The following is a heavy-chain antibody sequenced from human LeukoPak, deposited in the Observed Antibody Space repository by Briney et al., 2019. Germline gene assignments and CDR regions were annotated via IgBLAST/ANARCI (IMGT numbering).Heavy chain of an antibody. CDR3: ANHYDSSGYPPH. V-gene: IGHV4-4*02. Sequence: SETLSLTCAVSGGSISSSNWWSWVRQPPGKGLEWIGEIYHSGSTNYNPSLKSRVTISVDKSKNQFSLKLSSVTAADTAVYYCANHYDSSGYPPHWGQGTLVTVSS. CDR2: IYHSGST. J-gene: IGHJ4*02. CDR1: GGSISSSNW. D-gene: IGHD3-22*01.